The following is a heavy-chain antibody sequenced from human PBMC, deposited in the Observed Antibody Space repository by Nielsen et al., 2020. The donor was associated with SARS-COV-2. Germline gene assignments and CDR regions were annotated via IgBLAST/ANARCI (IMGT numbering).Heavy chain of an antibody. V-gene: IGHV1-18*01. CDR2: ISAYNGNT. D-gene: IGHD6-13*01. J-gene: IGHJ6*02. CDR3: ARDPVAWQQLAPGDGYYYYYYGMDV. Sequence: ASVKVSCKASGYTFTSYGISWVRQAPGQGLEWMGWISAYNGNTNYAQKLQGRVTMTTDTSTSTAYMELRSLRSDDTAVYYCARDPVAWQQLAPGDGYYYYYYGMDVWGQGTTVTVSS. CDR1: GYTFTSYG.